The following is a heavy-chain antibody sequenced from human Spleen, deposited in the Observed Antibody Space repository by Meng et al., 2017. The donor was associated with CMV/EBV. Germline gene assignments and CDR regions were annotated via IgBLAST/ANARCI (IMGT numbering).Heavy chain of an antibody. CDR1: GGSISATGYY. J-gene: IGHJ4*02. CDR2: IYYSGST. Sequence: SETLSLTCTVSGGSISATGYYWGWIRQPPGKGLEWIGSIYYSGSTYYNPSLKSRVTISVDTSKNQFSLKLSSATAADTAVYYCARVEIAVALFDYWGQGTLVTVSS. V-gene: IGHV4-39*07. CDR3: ARVEIAVALFDY. D-gene: IGHD6-19*01.